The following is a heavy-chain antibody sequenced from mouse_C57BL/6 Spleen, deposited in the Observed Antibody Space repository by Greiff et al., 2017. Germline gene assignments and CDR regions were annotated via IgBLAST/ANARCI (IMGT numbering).Heavy chain of an antibody. CDR1: GFSLTSYG. J-gene: IGHJ3*01. D-gene: IGHD3-2*02. CDR2: IWSDGST. CDR3: ARHGDSSGYPFAY. Sequence: VKLQESGPGLVAPSQSLSITCTVSGFSLTSYGVHWVRQPPGKGLEWLVVIWSDGSTTYNSALKSRLSISKDNSKSQVFLKMNSLQTDDTAMYYCARHGDSSGYPFAYWGQGTLVTVSA. V-gene: IGHV2-6-1*01.